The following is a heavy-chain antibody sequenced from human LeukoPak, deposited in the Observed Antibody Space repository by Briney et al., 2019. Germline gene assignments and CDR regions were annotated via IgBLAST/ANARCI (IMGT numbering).Heavy chain of an antibody. V-gene: IGHV3-7*04. CDR1: GFTFSNYW. CDR3: ARDMRGDGFDI. J-gene: IGHJ3*02. CDR2: INQDGSEK. Sequence: PGGSLRLSCAASGFTFSNYWMSWVRQAPGKGLEWVANINQDGSEKYYVDSVEGRFTISRDNAKKSLFLQMNSLRAEDTAVYYCARDMRGDGFDIWGQGTMVTVSS. D-gene: IGHD2-2*01.